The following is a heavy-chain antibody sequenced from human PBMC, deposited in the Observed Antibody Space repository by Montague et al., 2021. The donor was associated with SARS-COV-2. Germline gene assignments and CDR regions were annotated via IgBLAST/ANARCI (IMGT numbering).Heavy chain of an antibody. Sequence: SETLSLTCTVSSGSISSYYWSWIRQPAGKGLEWIGRIYTSGSTNYNPSLKSRVTMSVDTSKNQFSLKLSSVTAADTAVYYCARDNPVLWFGETYAFDIWGQGTIVTVSS. CDR3: ARDNPVLWFGETYAFDI. D-gene: IGHD3-10*01. CDR2: IYTSGST. J-gene: IGHJ3*02. CDR1: SGSISSYY. V-gene: IGHV4-4*07.